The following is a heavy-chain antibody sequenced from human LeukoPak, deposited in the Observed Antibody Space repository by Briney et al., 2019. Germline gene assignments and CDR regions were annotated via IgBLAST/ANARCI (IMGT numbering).Heavy chain of an antibody. V-gene: IGHV5-51*01. CDR2: IYPGDSDT. J-gene: IGHJ4*02. CDR1: GYRFTTYW. Sequence: GESLKISCRGSGYRFTTYWISWVRQMPGKVLEWMGIIYPGDSDTRDSPSFQGQVTMSADKSIDTAYLQWTSLKASGTDMYSCARRQGCSSTSCPPDSWGQGTLVTVSS. CDR3: ARRQGCSSTSCPPDS. D-gene: IGHD2-2*01.